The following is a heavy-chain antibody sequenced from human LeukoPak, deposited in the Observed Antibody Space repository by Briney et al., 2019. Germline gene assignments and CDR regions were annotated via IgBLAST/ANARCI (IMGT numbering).Heavy chain of an antibody. Sequence: PGGSLRLSCAASGFTFSSYSMIWVRQAPGKGLEWVSYISGSSSTIYYADSVKGRFTISRDNAKNSLYLQMNSLRAEDTAVYYCAELGITMIGGVWGKGTTVTISS. D-gene: IGHD3-10*02. CDR2: ISGSSSTI. CDR1: GFTFSSYS. J-gene: IGHJ6*04. CDR3: AELGITMIGGV. V-gene: IGHV3-48*04.